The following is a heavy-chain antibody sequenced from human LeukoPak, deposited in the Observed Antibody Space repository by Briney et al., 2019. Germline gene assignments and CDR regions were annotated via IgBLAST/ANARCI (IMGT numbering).Heavy chain of an antibody. V-gene: IGHV3-66*01. CDR2: LYSADSGGRD. CDR3: AREDRGTDV. CDR1: GITVNSHF. D-gene: IGHD3-16*01. Sequence: GGSLRLSCAASGITVNSHFMSWVRQAPGKGLESVSLLYSADSGGRDYHADSVRGRFTVSRDISKNTMYLQMNNLRVEDTAVYYCAREDRGTDVWGRGTLVTVSS. J-gene: IGHJ3*01.